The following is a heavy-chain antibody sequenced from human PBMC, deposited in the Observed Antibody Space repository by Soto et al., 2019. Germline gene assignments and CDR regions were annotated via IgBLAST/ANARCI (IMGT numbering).Heavy chain of an antibody. CDR3: ARDFGQFDP. CDR1: GGSVSSGSYY. D-gene: IGHD3-3*01. J-gene: IGHJ5*02. CDR2: IYYSGST. V-gene: IGHV4-61*01. Sequence: QVQLQESGPGLVKPSETLSPTCTVSGGSVSSGSYYWSWIRQPPGKGLEWIGYIYYSGSTNYNPSLKSRVTISVDTSKNQFSLKLSSVTAADTAVYYCARDFGQFDPWGQGTLVTVSS.